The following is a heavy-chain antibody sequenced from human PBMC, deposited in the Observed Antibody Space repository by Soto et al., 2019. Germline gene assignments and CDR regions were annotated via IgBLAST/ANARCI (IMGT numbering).Heavy chain of an antibody. J-gene: IGHJ4*02. V-gene: IGHV4-39*07. Sequence: PSETLSLTCSVSGGSVSTNSYSWGWIRQSPGKGLEWIGTIYSSGNTNYNPSLQSRVTISVDTSKNQFSLKLSSVTAADTAVYYCARARYCSGGSCSLDYWGQGTLVTVSS. CDR1: GGSVSTNSYS. CDR3: ARARYCSGGSCSLDY. D-gene: IGHD2-15*01. CDR2: IYSSGNT.